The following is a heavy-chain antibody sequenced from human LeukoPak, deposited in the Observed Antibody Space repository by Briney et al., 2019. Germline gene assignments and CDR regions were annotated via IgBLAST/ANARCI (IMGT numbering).Heavy chain of an antibody. V-gene: IGHV1-8*01. CDR2: MNPNSGNT. Sequence: ASVKVSCKASGYTFISYDINWVRQATGQGLEWMGWMNPNSGNTGYVQKFQGRVTMTRNTSISTAYMELSSLRSEDTAVYYCARGGAYSSGWYPSDYWGQGTLVTVSS. D-gene: IGHD6-19*01. J-gene: IGHJ4*02. CDR3: ARGGAYSSGWYPSDY. CDR1: GYTFISYD.